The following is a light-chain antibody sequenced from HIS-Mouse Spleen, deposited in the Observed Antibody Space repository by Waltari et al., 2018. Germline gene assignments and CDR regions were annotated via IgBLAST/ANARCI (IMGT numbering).Light chain of an antibody. Sequence: QSALTQPPSVSGSPGQSVTISCTGTSSDVGSYNRVSWYQQPPGTAPKLMIYEVSNRASGVPDSFSGSKSGNTASLTISGLQAEDEADYYCSLYTSSSTLVFGGGTKLTVL. CDR1: SSDVGSYNR. CDR2: EVS. CDR3: SLYTSSSTLV. V-gene: IGLV2-18*01. J-gene: IGLJ2*01.